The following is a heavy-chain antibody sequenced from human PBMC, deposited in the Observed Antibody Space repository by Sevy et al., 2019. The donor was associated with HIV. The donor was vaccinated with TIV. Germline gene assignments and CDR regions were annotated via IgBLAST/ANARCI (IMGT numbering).Heavy chain of an antibody. CDR2: IRYDGSNK. CDR3: AKDYNYGSGSQIFDY. Sequence: GGSLRLSCAASGFTFSSYGMHWVRQAPGKGLEWVAFIRYDGSNKYYADSVKGRFTISRDNSKNTLYLQMNSLRAEDTAVYYCAKDYNYGSGSQIFDYWGQGTLVTVSS. J-gene: IGHJ4*02. V-gene: IGHV3-30*02. D-gene: IGHD3-10*01. CDR1: GFTFSSYG.